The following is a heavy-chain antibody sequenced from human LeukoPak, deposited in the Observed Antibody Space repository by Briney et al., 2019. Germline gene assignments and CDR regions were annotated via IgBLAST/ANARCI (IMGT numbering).Heavy chain of an antibody. CDR1: GGSISSGGYY. CDR3: ARVYVLEWELPSGMDV. CDR2: IYYSGSI. V-gene: IGHV4-31*03. D-gene: IGHD1-26*01. J-gene: IGHJ6*02. Sequence: PSETLSLTCTVSGGSISSGGYYWSWIRQHPGKGLEWIGYIYYSGSIYYNPSLKSRVTISVDTSKNQFSLKLSSVTAADTAVYYCARVYVLEWELPSGMDVWGQGTTVTVSS.